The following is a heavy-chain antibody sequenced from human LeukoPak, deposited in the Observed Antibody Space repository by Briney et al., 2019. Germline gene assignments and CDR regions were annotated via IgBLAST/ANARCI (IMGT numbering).Heavy chain of an antibody. V-gene: IGHV1-8*03. CDR3: ARGNINWNYGLIDYYYYMDV. CDR1: GYTFTGYY. J-gene: IGHJ6*03. Sequence: GASVKVSCKASGYTFTGYYMHWVRQAPGQGLEWMGWMNPNSGNTGYAQKLQGRVTITRNTSISTAYMELSSLRSEDTAVYYCARGNINWNYGLIDYYYYMDVWGKGTTVTVSS. D-gene: IGHD1-7*01. CDR2: MNPNSGNT.